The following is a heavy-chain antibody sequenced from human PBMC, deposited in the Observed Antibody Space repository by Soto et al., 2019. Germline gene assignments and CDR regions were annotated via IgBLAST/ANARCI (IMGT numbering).Heavy chain of an antibody. J-gene: IGHJ6*03. D-gene: IGHD2-2*01. CDR1: GFTFSSYS. CDR2: ISSSSSTI. V-gene: IGHV3-48*01. Sequence: GGSLRLSCAASGFTFSSYSMNWVRQTQGKGLEWVSYISSSSSTIYYADSVKGRFTISRDNAKNSLYLQMNSLRAEDTAVYYCARVGGDIVVVPAAMDMDVWGKGTTVTVSS. CDR3: ARVGGDIVVVPAAMDMDV.